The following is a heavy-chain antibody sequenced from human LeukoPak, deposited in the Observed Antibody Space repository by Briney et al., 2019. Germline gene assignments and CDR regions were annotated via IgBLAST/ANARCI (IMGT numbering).Heavy chain of an antibody. J-gene: IGHJ4*02. V-gene: IGHV3-30*03. Sequence: TGGSLRLSCAASGFTFSFYGMHWVRQAPGKGLEWVALISYDGSNKYYADSVKGRFTISRDNSKNTLYLQMNSLRAEDTAVYYCARRLPGYSYGYDYWGQGTLVTVSS. CDR2: ISYDGSNK. CDR1: GFTFSFYG. CDR3: ARRLPGYSYGYDY. D-gene: IGHD5-18*01.